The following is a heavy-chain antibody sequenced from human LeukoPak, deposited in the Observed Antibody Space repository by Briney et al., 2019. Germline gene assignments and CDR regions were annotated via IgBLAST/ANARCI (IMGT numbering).Heavy chain of an antibody. CDR2: ISSSGSYI. J-gene: IGHJ4*02. D-gene: IGHD6-6*01. CDR1: GFTFSDYS. CDR3: ARDPLVGSSPFDF. V-gene: IGHV3-21*01. Sequence: GGSLRLSCADSGFTFSDYSMNWVRQAPGKGLEWVSSISSSGSYIYYADSVRGRFTISRDNTKNSLYLQMNSLRAEDTAVYYCARDPLVGSSPFDFWGQGTLVTVSS.